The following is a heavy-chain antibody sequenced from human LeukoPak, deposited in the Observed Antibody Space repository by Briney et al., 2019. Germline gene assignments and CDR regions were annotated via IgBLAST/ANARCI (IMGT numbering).Heavy chain of an antibody. CDR1: GGSISSYY. D-gene: IGHD3-22*01. CDR3: ARAEGHYYDSSGGYYYYYGMDV. Sequence: PSETLSLTCTVSGGSISSYYWSWIRQPPGKGLEWIGYIYYSGSTNYNPSLKSRVTISVDTSKNQFSLKLSSVTAADTAVYYCARAEGHYYDSSGGYYYYYGMDVWGQGTTVTVSS. CDR2: IYYSGST. J-gene: IGHJ6*02. V-gene: IGHV4-59*01.